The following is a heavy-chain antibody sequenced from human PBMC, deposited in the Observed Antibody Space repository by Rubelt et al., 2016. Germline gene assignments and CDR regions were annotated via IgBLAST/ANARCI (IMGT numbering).Heavy chain of an antibody. CDR2: IYWTDDK. J-gene: IGHJ4*02. V-gene: IGHV2-5*01. CDR3: AHSTGGLWFGELYCDY. CDR1: GFSLSTSGVG. D-gene: IGHD3-10*01. Sequence: QVTLRESGPALVKPTQTLTLTCTFSGFSLSTSGVGVGWIRQPPGKALEWLALIYWTDDKRYSPSLKSRLTITKDTSKNQVVLTMTNMDPVDTATYYCAHSTGGLWFGELYCDYWGQGTLVTVSS.